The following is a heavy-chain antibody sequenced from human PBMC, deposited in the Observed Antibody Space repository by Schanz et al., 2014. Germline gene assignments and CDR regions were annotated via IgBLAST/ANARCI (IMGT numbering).Heavy chain of an antibody. CDR2: ISSGSSTI. CDR1: GFIFSDHY. D-gene: IGHD6-6*01. J-gene: IGHJ6*02. CDR3: ATPSSSSSYFYVMDV. V-gene: IGHV3-11*01. Sequence: QVQLVESGGGLVKPGGSLRLSCVVSGFIFSDHYMSWIRQAPGKGLEWISYISSGSSTIHYADSVKGRFTISRYNDKISLFLHRNSLRAEATDIYSCATPSSSSSYFYVMDVWGQGTTVSVSS.